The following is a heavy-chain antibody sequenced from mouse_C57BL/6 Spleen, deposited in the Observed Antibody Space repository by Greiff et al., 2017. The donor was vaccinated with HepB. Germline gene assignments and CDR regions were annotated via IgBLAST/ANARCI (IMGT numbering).Heavy chain of an antibody. J-gene: IGHJ4*01. D-gene: IGHD1-1*01. CDR2: IYPGDGDT. CDR3: ARGPYYYYGSSYAMDY. CDR1: GYAFSSSW. Sequence: QVQLKESGPELVKPGASVKISCKASGYAFSSSWMNWVKQRPGKGLEWIGRIYPGDGDTNYNGKFKGKATLTADKSSSTAYMQLSSLTSEDSAVYFCARGPYYYYGSSYAMDYWGQGTSVTVSS. V-gene: IGHV1-82*01.